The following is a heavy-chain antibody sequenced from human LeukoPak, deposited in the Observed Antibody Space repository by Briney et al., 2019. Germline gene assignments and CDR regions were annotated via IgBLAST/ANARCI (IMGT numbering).Heavy chain of an antibody. CDR2: ISAYNGNT. CDR1: GYTFTSYY. V-gene: IGHV1-18*04. J-gene: IGHJ4*02. CDR3: ARLRQDYYDSSGYYAFPATPDY. D-gene: IGHD3-22*01. Sequence: ASVKVSCKASGYTFTSYYMYWVRQAPGQGLEWMGWISAYNGNTNYAQKLQGRVTMTTDTSTSTAYMELRSLRSDDTAVYYCARLRQDYYDSSGYYAFPATPDYWGQGTLVTVSS.